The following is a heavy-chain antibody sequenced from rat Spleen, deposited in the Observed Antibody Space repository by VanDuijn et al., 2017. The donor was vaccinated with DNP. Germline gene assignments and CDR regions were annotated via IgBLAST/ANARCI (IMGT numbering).Heavy chain of an antibody. Sequence: EVQLVESGGGLVQPGRSLKLSCAASGFTFSNYYMAWVRQAPKKGLEWVAASSPSGSRTYYADSVKGRFTISRDDAKSGLYLQMNSLKSEDTATNYCARGSTSIYWYFDFWGPGTMVTVSS. J-gene: IGHJ1*01. CDR1: GFTFSNYY. V-gene: IGHV5-22*01. CDR2: SSPSGSRT. CDR3: ARGSTSIYWYFDF. D-gene: IGHD3-1*01.